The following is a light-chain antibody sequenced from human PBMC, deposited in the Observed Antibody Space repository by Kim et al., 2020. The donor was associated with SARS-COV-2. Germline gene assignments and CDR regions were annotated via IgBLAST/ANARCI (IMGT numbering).Light chain of an antibody. V-gene: IGLV3-25*03. CDR1: ALPKQY. CDR3: QSADSSGTSWV. Sequence: SYELTQPPSVSVSPGQTARITCSGDALPKQYAYWYQQKPGHAPVLVIYKDSERPSGIPERFSGSSSGTTVTLTISGVQAEDEADYYCQSADSSGTSWVFGGGTQLTVL. J-gene: IGLJ3*02. CDR2: KDS.